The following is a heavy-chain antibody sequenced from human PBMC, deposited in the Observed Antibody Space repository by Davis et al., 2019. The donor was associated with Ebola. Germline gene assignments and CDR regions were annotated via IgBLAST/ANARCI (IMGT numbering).Heavy chain of an antibody. CDR3: ARNPNRSGWYGGPGGGYYYGMDV. Sequence: GESLKISCAASGFTFSSYAMHWVRQAPGKGLEWVAVISYDGSNKYYADSVKGRFTISRDNSKNTLYLQMNSLRAEDTAVYYCARNPNRSGWYGGPGGGYYYGMDVWGQGTTVTVSS. V-gene: IGHV3-30-3*01. D-gene: IGHD6-19*01. J-gene: IGHJ6*02. CDR2: ISYDGSNK. CDR1: GFTFSSYA.